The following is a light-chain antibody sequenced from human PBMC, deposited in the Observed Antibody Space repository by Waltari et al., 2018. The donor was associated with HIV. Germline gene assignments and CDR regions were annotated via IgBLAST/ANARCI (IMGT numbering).Light chain of an antibody. CDR3: ATWDDNLNGWV. CDR2: SNN. Sequence: QSVLTQPPSASGTPGQRVTISCSGASSTIGSNTVNRYQQLPGTAPQLLIYSNNQRPSGVPDRFSGSKSGTSASLAISGLQSEDEADYYCATWDDNLNGWVFGGGTKLTVL. J-gene: IGLJ3*02. CDR1: SSTIGSNT. V-gene: IGLV1-44*01.